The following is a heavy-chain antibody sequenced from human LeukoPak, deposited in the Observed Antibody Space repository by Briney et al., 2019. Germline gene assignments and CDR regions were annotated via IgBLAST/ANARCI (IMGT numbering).Heavy chain of an antibody. CDR2: INPNSGGT. CDR3: ARAIRSIAAGALDAFDI. V-gene: IGHV1-2*02. Sequence: ASVKVSCKASGYTFNTFDINWVRQAPGQGLEWMGWINPNSGGTNYAQKFQGRVTMTRDTSISTAYMELSRLRSDDTAVYYCARAIRSIAAGALDAFDIWGQGTMVTVSS. CDR1: GYTFNTFD. J-gene: IGHJ3*02. D-gene: IGHD6-13*01.